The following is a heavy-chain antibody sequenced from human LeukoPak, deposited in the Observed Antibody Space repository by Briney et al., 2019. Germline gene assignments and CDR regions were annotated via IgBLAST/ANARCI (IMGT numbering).Heavy chain of an antibody. Sequence: QAGDSLRLSCVASGFTFNIYPMTWVRQSPEKGLEWVSTIGTGGDTYYADSVKGRFTISRDDSKSTLYLQMHSLGAEDTAVYYCAKSRVVDRRGYFDYWGQGTLVTVSS. V-gene: IGHV3-23*01. CDR1: GFTFNIYP. J-gene: IGHJ4*02. CDR2: IGTGGDT. CDR3: AKSRVVDRRGYFDY. D-gene: IGHD2-15*01.